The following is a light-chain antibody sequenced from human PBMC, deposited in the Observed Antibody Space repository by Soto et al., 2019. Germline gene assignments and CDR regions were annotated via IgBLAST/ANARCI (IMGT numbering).Light chain of an antibody. J-gene: IGKJ1*01. Sequence: NQMIQSPSTLSASVGDRVTISCRASQSISSWLAWYQQKPGEARKLLFYDASSLESGVPSRFSGSGSGTEFTLTISSLQPDDFATYYCQQYNSYSWTFGQGTKV. CDR3: QQYNSYSWT. V-gene: IGKV1-5*01. CDR2: DAS. CDR1: QSISSW.